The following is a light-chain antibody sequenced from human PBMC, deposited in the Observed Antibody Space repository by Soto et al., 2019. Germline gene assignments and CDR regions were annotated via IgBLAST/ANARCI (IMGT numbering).Light chain of an antibody. CDR2: EGS. CDR3: SSYAASSTFWV. Sequence: QSVLTQPASVSGSPGQSITISCTGTSGGVGGYNLVSWFQQHPGNAPKLMIYEGSKRPSGVSNRFSGSKAGKRASLTISGLQAEDEADYYCSSYAASSTFWVFGGGTKVTVL. J-gene: IGLJ3*02. CDR1: SGGVGGYNL. V-gene: IGLV2-23*03.